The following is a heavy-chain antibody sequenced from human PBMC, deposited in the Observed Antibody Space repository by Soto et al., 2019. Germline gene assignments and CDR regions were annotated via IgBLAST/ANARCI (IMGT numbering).Heavy chain of an antibody. CDR3: ARGNSPGFDS. CDR2: ISSRSSYI. Sequence: EVQLVESGGGLVKPGGSLRLSCAASGFTFSSYSMNWVRQAPGKGLEWVSSISSRSSYIFYADSVKGRFTISRDNAKNSLYVQMNSLRAEDTAVYYCARGNSPGFDSWGQGTLVTVSS. J-gene: IGHJ4*02. CDR1: GFTFSSYS. D-gene: IGHD4-4*01. V-gene: IGHV3-21*01.